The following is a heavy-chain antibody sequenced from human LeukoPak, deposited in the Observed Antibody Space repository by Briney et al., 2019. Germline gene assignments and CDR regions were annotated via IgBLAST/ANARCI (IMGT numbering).Heavy chain of an antibody. D-gene: IGHD3/OR15-3a*01. J-gene: IGHJ4*02. CDR3: ARSHSIWTSFDY. Sequence: SETLSLTCTVSGGSISGYYWTWIRQPPGKGLDWIGYIYYSGSTNYNPSLQSRVTISVDTSKNQFSLKLSSVTAADTAVYYCARSHSIWTSFDYWGQGTLVTVSS. V-gene: IGHV4-59*12. CDR2: IYYSGST. CDR1: GGSISGYY.